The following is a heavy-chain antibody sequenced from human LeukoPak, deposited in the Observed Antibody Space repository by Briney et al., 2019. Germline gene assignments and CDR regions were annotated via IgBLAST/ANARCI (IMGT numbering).Heavy chain of an antibody. CDR2: ISGSGGST. Sequence: PGGSLRLSCAASGFTFSSYAMSWVRQAPGKGLEWVSAISGSGGSTYYADSVKGRFTISRDNSKNTLYLQMNSLRAEDTAVYYCARLMYTGSSGSYYFDYWGQGTLVTVSS. CDR1: GFTFSSYA. J-gene: IGHJ4*02. V-gene: IGHV3-23*01. D-gene: IGHD6-6*01. CDR3: ARLMYTGSSGSYYFDY.